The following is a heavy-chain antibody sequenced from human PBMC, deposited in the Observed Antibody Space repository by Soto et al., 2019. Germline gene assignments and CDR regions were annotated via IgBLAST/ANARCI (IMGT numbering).Heavy chain of an antibody. V-gene: IGHV3-11*01. CDR1: GFTFSDYY. CDR3: ARGKLDIVVVVAAIAPSWFDP. J-gene: IGHJ5*02. D-gene: IGHD2-15*01. Sequence: GGSLKISCAASGFTFSDYYMSWIRQAPGKGLEWVSYISSSGSTIYYADSVKGRFTISRDNAKNSLYLQMNSLRAEDTAVYYCARGKLDIVVVVAAIAPSWFDPWGQGTLVTVSS. CDR2: ISSSGSTI.